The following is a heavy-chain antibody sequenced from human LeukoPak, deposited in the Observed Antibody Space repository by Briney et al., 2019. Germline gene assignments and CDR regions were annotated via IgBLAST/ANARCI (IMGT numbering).Heavy chain of an antibody. Sequence: SETLSLTCTVSGGSISNYYWSWIRQPPGKGLEWIGYIYYSGSTNYNPSLKSRVTISVDTSQRQFSLKLSSVIAADTAVYYCARLREDSYDYYGMDVWGQGTTVTVS. J-gene: IGHJ6*02. CDR2: IYYSGST. V-gene: IGHV4-59*08. CDR1: GGSISNYY. CDR3: ARLREDSYDYYGMDV. D-gene: IGHD2-15*01.